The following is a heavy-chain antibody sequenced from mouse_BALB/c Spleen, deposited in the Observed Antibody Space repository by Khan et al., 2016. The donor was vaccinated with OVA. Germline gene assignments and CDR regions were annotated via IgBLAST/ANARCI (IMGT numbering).Heavy chain of an antibody. Sequence: QVQLKESGPGLVAPSQSLSITCTVSGFSLTSYGVHWVRQPPGQGLEWLGVIWAGGRTNYNSGLMSRLTIRKDNYKSHVFLTMNSLQTDDTSMYXCARLDDKWGQGTTLTVSS. V-gene: IGHV2-9*02. CDR2: IWAGGRT. D-gene: IGHD2-3*01. J-gene: IGHJ2*01. CDR3: ARLDDK. CDR1: GFSLTSYG.